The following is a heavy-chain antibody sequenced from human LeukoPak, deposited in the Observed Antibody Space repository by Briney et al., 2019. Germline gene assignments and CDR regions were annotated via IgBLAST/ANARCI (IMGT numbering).Heavy chain of an antibody. CDR1: GFTFSSYG. D-gene: IGHD5-12*01. V-gene: IGHV3-33*08. CDR2: IWYDGSNK. CDR3: ARALVASDLDY. Sequence: GGSLRLSCAASGFTFSSYGMHWVRQAPGKGLEWVAVIWYDGSNKYYVDSVKGRFTISRDNSKNTLYLQMNSLRAEDTAVYYCARALVASDLDYWGQGTLVTVSS. J-gene: IGHJ4*02.